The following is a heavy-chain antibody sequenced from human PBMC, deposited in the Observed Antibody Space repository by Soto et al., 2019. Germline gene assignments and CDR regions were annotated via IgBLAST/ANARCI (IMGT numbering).Heavy chain of an antibody. CDR2: ISGSGGST. J-gene: IGHJ6*02. D-gene: IGHD4-17*01. CDR3: AKGFEDYGESYYYYYYGMDV. CDR1: GFAFSSCA. V-gene: IGHV3-23*01. Sequence: GGSLRLSCAASGFAFSSCAMSWVRQAPGKGLEWVSAISGSGGSTSYADSVKGRFTISRDNSKNTLYLQMNSLRAEDTAVYYCAKGFEDYGESYYYYYYGMDVWGQGTTVTVSS.